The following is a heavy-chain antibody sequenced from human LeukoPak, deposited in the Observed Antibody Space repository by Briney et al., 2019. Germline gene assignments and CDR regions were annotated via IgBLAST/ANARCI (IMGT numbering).Heavy chain of an antibody. CDR2: ISVSNNYI. J-gene: IGHJ6*02. V-gene: IGHV3-21*01. CDR1: GFTFSSYI. Sequence: GGSLRLSCAASGFTFSSYIMNWVRQAPGKGLEWVSSISVSNNYIYYADSVKGRFTISRDNAQNSLYLQMNSLRADDTAVYYCARGYTHGLDVWGQGTTVTVSS. CDR3: ARGYTHGLDV. D-gene: IGHD5-18*01.